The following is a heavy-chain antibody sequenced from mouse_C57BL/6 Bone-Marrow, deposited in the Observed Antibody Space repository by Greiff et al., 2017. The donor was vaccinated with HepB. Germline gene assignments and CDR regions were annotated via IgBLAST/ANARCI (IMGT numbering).Heavy chain of an antibody. CDR2: IYPGSGST. CDR1: GYTFTSYW. D-gene: IGHD1-1*01. V-gene: IGHV1-55*01. Sequence: QVHVKQPGAELVKPGASVKMSCKASGYTFTSYWITWVKQRPGQGLEWIGDIYPGSGSTNYNEKFKSKATLTVDTSSSTAYMQLSSLTSEDSAVYYCEWYYGSSYVGGYYFDYWGQGTTLTVSS. J-gene: IGHJ2*01. CDR3: EWYYGSSYVGGYYFDY.